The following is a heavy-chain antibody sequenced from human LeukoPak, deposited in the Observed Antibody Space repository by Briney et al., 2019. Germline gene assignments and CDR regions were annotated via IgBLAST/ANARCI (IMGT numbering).Heavy chain of an antibody. CDR1: GRSISSYY. D-gene: IGHD5-18*01. Sequence: PSDTLSLTCTVSGRSISSYYWSWLPQPPGKGLAWIGYIYYSGSTNYNPTLKSPVTISVDTSKNQFYLKLSSVTAADTAVYYCARSAPPGYSYALIFDYWGQGNLVTVSS. V-gene: IGHV4-59*07. CDR3: ARSAPPGYSYALIFDY. J-gene: IGHJ4*02. CDR2: IYYSGST.